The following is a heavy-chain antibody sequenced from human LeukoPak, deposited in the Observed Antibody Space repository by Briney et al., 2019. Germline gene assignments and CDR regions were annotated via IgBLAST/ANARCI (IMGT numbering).Heavy chain of an antibody. D-gene: IGHD2-21*02. CDR1: GFSLTTSGVG. Sequence: SGPTLVKPTQTLTLTCTFSGFSLTTSGVGVGWIRQPPGKALEWLALIYWNDDKRYSPSLKSRLSITKDTSKNQVVLTMTNVDPVDTATYYCAHSRYCGSDCYGIEFDCWGQGTLVTVSS. CDR2: IYWNDDK. J-gene: IGHJ4*02. CDR3: AHSRYCGSDCYGIEFDC. V-gene: IGHV2-5*01.